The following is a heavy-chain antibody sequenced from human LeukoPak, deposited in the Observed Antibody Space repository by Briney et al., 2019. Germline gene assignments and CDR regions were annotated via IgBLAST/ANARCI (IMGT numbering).Heavy chain of an antibody. D-gene: IGHD6-13*01. CDR3: ARHRIAAAGMEYFQH. J-gene: IGHJ1*01. CDR1: GGTFSSYA. Sequence: SVKVSCKASGGTFSSYAIRWVRQAPGQGLEWMGGIIPIFGTANYAQKFQGRVTITADESTSTAYMELSSLRSEDTAVYYCARHRIAAAGMEYFQHWGQGTLVTVSS. CDR2: IIPIFGTA. V-gene: IGHV1-69*01.